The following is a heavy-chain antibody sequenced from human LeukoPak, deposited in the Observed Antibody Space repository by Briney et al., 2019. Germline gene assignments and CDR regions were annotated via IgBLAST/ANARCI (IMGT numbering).Heavy chain of an antibody. CDR3: ASAPHVNYFDY. CDR1: GFTFTNAC. J-gene: IGHJ4*02. CDR2: ISYSGST. V-gene: IGHV4-59*08. D-gene: IGHD2/OR15-2a*01. Sequence: PGGSLRLSCTVSGFTFTNACMSWIRQPPGKGLEWIGYISYSGSTNYNPSLKSRVTISIDTSKNQFFLKLSSVTAADTAVYYCASAPHVNYFDYWGQGALVTVST.